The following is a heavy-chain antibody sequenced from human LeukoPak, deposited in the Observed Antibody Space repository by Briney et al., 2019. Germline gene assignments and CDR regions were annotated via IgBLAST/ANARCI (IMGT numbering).Heavy chain of an antibody. CDR1: GFTLTPYS. CDR2: ISSSSSIL. V-gene: IGHV3-48*01. D-gene: IGHD3-22*01. Sequence: PGGSLRLSCAASGFTLTPYSMNWVRQAPGKGLEWISYISSSSSILYYADSVKGRFTISRDNAKKSLYLQMNSLRVEDTAVYYCARDRDPGYYDTNGYRRVNAFDFWGQGTMVTVSS. J-gene: IGHJ3*01. CDR3: ARDRDPGYYDTNGYRRVNAFDF.